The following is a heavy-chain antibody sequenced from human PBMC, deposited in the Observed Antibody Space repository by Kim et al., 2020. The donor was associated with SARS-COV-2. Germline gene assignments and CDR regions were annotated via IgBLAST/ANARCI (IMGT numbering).Heavy chain of an antibody. D-gene: IGHD6-19*01. CDR2: ISYDGSNK. J-gene: IGHJ6*02. V-gene: IGHV3-30*18. CDR3: AKDRGWSRDLYFYYGMDV. CDR1: GFTFSSYG. Sequence: GGSLRLSCAASGFTFSSYGMHWVRQAPGKGLEWVAVISYDGSNKYYADSVKGRFTISRDNSKNTLYVQMNSLRAEDTAVYYCAKDRGWSRDLYFYYGMDVWGLGTTVTVSS.